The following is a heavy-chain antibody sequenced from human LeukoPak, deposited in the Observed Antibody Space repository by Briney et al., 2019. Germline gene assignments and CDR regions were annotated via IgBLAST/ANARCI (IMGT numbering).Heavy chain of an antibody. V-gene: IGHV4-61*05. Sequence: SETLSLTCAVSGGSISSNSYYWGWIRQPPGKGLEWIGHISYSGSTNYNPSLKSRVTVSIDTSKNQVSLKLSSMTAADTAVYYCARGFDGPNAFDIWGQGTMVTVSS. D-gene: IGHD3-9*01. CDR2: ISYSGST. CDR1: GGSISSNSYY. CDR3: ARGFDGPNAFDI. J-gene: IGHJ3*02.